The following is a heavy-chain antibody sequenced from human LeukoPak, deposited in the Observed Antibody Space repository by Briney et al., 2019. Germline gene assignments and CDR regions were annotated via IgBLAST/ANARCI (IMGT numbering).Heavy chain of an antibody. V-gene: IGHV3-48*03. D-gene: IGHD3-10*02. CDR2: IRSSGSTI. Sequence: GGSLRLSCVASGFTFSSYEMNWVRQAPGKGLEWVSYIRSSGSTIYYADSVKGRFTISRDNAKNSLYLQMNSLRAEDTAVYYCAELGITMIGGVWGKGTTVTISS. CDR1: GFTFSSYE. J-gene: IGHJ6*04. CDR3: AELGITMIGGV.